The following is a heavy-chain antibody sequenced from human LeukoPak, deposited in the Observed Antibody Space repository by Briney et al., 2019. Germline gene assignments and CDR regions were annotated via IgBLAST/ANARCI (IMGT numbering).Heavy chain of an antibody. CDR1: GYTFTSYD. V-gene: IGHV1-8*01. J-gene: IGHJ4*02. CDR3: ARVPYYDILTGYYPPDY. Sequence: ASVKVSCKASGYTFTSYDINWVRQATGQGLEWMGWMNPNSGNTGYAQKFQGRVTMTRNTSISTAYMELSSLRSEDTAVYYCARVPYYDILTGYYPPDYWGQGTLVTVSS. CDR2: MNPNSGNT. D-gene: IGHD3-9*01.